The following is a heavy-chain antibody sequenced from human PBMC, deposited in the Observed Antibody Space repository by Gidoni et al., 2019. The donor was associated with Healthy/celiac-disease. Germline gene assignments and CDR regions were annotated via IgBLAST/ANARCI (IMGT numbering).Heavy chain of an antibody. V-gene: IGHV4-59*01. CDR3: ARGWEEIAVAGTEFDY. CDR1: GGSISSYY. Sequence: QVQLQESGPGLVKPSETLSLTCPVSGGSISSYYWRWIRQPPGKGLEWIGYIYYSGSTNYNPSLKSRVTISVDTSKNQFSLKLSSVTAADTAVYYCARGWEEIAVAGTEFDYWGQGTLVTVSS. D-gene: IGHD6-19*01. J-gene: IGHJ4*02. CDR2: IYYSGST.